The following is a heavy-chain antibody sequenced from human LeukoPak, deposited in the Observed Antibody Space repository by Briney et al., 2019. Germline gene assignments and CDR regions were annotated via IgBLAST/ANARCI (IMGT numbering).Heavy chain of an antibody. CDR1: GGTFSSYA. CDR3: ARGYYDSSGYYHY. J-gene: IGHJ4*02. D-gene: IGHD3-22*01. Sequence: GSSVKVSSKASGGTFSSYAISWVRQAPGQGLEWMGGIIPIFGTANYAQKFQGRVTITTDESTSTAYMELSSLRSEDTAVYYCARGYYDSSGYYHYWGQGTLVTVSS. V-gene: IGHV1-69*05. CDR2: IIPIFGTA.